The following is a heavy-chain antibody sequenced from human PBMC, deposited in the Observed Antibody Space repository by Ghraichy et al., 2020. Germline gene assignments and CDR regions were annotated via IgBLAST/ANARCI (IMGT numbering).Heavy chain of an antibody. J-gene: IGHJ6*02. Sequence: ESLNISCDVSGDSINSDSWWSWVRQPPGKGLEWIGEMYHSGTTNYNPSLKSRVTMSVDQSKNNFSVKLNSVTAADTAVYYCARYRRSSGGLDVWGHGTRVTVSS. CDR3: ARYRRSSGGLDV. CDR2: MYHSGTT. CDR1: GDSINSDSW. V-gene: IGHV4-4*02. D-gene: IGHD3-10*01.